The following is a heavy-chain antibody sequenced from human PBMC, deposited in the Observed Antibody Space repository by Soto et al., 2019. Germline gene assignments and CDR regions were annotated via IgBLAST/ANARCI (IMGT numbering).Heavy chain of an antibody. V-gene: IGHV1-2*04. CDR3: ARDASSSWSPTYYFDY. CDR2: INPNSGGT. Sequence: ASVKVCCKGSGYTFTGYYMHWVRKAHGQGLEWMGWINPNSGGTNYAQKFQGWVTMTRDTSISTAHMELSRLRSDDTAVYYCARDASSSWSPTYYFDYWGQGTQVTVPS. J-gene: IGHJ4*02. CDR1: GYTFTGYY. D-gene: IGHD6-13*01.